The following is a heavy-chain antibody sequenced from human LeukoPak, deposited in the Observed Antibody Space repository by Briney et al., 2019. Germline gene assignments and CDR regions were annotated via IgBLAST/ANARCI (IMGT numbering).Heavy chain of an antibody. CDR2: IKQDGTVQ. V-gene: IGHV3-7*01. CDR1: GFALSAYW. CDR3: ARDYTATGAMDV. Sequence: GGSLRLSCAASGFALSAYWMNWVRQAAGKGLQWLANIKQDGTVQHYVDSVKGRFTISRDNAKNSLFLQMNSLRAEDTALYYCARDYTATGAMDVWGQGTTVTVS. J-gene: IGHJ6*02. D-gene: IGHD2-21*02.